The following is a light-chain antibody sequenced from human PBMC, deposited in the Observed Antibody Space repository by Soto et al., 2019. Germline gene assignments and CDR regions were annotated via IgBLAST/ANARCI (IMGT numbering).Light chain of an antibody. Sequence: EFVLTQSPGTLSLSPGERATLSCRASQTVRNNYLAWYQQKPGQAPRLLIYDASSRATGIPDRFSGGGSGTDFTLTISRLEPEXFAVYYCQQFSSYPLTFGGGTKVEIK. V-gene: IGKV3-20*01. CDR1: QTVRNNY. J-gene: IGKJ4*01. CDR2: DAS. CDR3: QQFSSYPLT.